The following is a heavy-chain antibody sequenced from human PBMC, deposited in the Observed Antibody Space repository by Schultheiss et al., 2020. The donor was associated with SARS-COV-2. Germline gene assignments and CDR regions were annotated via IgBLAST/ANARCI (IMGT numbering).Heavy chain of an antibody. CDR1: GFTFSSYG. CDR2: ISYDGSNK. CDR3: ARDGGGFQH. D-gene: IGHD3-16*01. J-gene: IGHJ1*01. V-gene: IGHV3-30*03. Sequence: GGSLRLSCAASGFTFSSYGMHWVRQAPGKGLEWVAVISYDGSNKYYADSVKGRFTISRDNAKNSLYLQMNSLRAEDTAVYYCARDGGGFQHWGQGTLVTVSS.